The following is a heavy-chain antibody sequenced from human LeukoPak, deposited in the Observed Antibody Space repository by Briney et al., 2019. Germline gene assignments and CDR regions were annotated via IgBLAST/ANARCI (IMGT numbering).Heavy chain of an antibody. CDR1: GFTFSSYW. D-gene: IGHD3-10*01. CDR3: ARDPGSYPDAFDI. V-gene: IGHV3-21*01. Sequence: GGSLRLSCAASGFTFSSYWMSWVHQAPGKGLEWVSSISSSSSYIYYADSVKGRFTISRDNAKNSLYLQMNSLRAEDTAVYYCARDPGSYPDAFDIWGQGTMVTVSS. CDR2: ISSSSSYI. J-gene: IGHJ3*02.